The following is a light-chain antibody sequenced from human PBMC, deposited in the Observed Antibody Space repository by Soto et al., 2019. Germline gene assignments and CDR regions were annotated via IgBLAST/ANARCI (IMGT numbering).Light chain of an antibody. CDR1: QGISSY. V-gene: IGKV1-8*01. CDR3: QQSYSYPRT. J-gene: IGKJ1*01. Sequence: AIRMTQSPSSFSASTGDRVTITYRASQGISSYLAWYQQKPGKAPKLLIYAASTLQSGVPSRFSGSGSGTDFTLTISCLQSEDFATYYCQQSYSYPRTFGQGTKVEIK. CDR2: AAS.